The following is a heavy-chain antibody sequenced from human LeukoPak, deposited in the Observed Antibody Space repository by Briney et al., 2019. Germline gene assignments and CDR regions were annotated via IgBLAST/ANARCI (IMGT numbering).Heavy chain of an antibody. CDR1: GGSISSHY. CDR3: ATWGIAVAGTFDY. CDR2: ISYSGSA. D-gene: IGHD6-19*01. J-gene: IGHJ4*02. Sequence: SETLSLTCTVSGGSISSHYWSWIRQPPGKELEWIGCISYSGSANYNPSLKSRVTISVDTSKNQFSLKLSSVTAADTAVYYCATWGIAVAGTFDYWGQGTLVTVST. V-gene: IGHV4-59*08.